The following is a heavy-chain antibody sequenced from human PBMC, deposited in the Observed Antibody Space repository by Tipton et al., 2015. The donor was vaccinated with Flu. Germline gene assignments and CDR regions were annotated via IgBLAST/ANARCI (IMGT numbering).Heavy chain of an antibody. D-gene: IGHD4-11*01. CDR1: GDSIRSSNYY. CDR3: ARRDYSNYVSEPKNWFDP. V-gene: IGHV4-39*07. Sequence: TLSLTCGVSGDSIRSSNYYWGWIRQPPGKGLECIGNTFHSGNTYLNPSLKRRVTISIDTSRNQFSLKLNSLTADDTAVYYCARRDYSNYVSEPKNWFDPWGQGALVTVSS. J-gene: IGHJ5*02. CDR2: TFHSGNT.